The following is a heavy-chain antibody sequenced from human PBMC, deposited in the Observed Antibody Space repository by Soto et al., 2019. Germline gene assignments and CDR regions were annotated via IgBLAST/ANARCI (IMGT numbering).Heavy chain of an antibody. CDR3: ASWEIVKGYSGYEGGSDYYGMDV. J-gene: IGHJ6*02. CDR2: IYYSGST. CDR1: GGSISSGGYY. Sequence: QVQLQESGPGLVKPSQTLSLTCTVSGGSISSGGYYWSWIRQHPGKGLEWIGYIYYSGSTYYNPSLKSRVTISVDTSKNQFSLKLSSVTAADTAVYYCASWEIVKGYSGYEGGSDYYGMDVWGQGTTVTVSS. D-gene: IGHD5-12*01. V-gene: IGHV4-31*03.